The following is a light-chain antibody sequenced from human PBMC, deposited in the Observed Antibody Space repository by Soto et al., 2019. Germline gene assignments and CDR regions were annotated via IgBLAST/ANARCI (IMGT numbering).Light chain of an antibody. CDR2: AAS. CDR3: QQYYDYPWT. Sequence: AIRMTQSSSSFSASTGDRVTITCRASQGIASYLAWYQQKPGKAPKLLIYAASTLQSGVPSRFSGSGSGTDFTLTINCLQSEDFATYYCQQYYDYPWTFGQGTKVEIK. J-gene: IGKJ1*01. CDR1: QGIASY. V-gene: IGKV1-8*01.